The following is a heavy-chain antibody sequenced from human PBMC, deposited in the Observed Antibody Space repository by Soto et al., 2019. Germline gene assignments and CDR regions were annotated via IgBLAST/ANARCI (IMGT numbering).Heavy chain of an antibody. D-gene: IGHD2-8*01. CDR1: GFTFSNAW. CDR3: PTTDGRLDPPTNAF. J-gene: IGHJ4*02. CDR2: IKSDAYGGAI. Sequence: EVQLVESGGGLVKPGGSLRLSCAGSGFTFSNAWMSWVRRAPGKGLEWVGRIKSDAYGGAIDYAAPGKGRFTITRDDSKNTLFLQMNNPRAYDTAVYSCPTTDGRLDPPTNAFWRQGTPVMASS. V-gene: IGHV3-15*01.